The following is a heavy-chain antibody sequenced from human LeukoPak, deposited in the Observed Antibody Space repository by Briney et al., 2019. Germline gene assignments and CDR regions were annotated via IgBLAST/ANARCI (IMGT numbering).Heavy chain of an antibody. CDR1: GGSISSGGYY. Sequence: SETLSLTCTVSGGSISSGGYYWSWIRQHPGKGLEWIGYIYYSGSTYYNPSLKSRVTISVDTSKNQFSLKLSPVTAADTAVYYCARVRGGYYPTFDYWGQGTLVTVSS. CDR3: ARVRGGYYPTFDY. CDR2: IYYSGST. J-gene: IGHJ4*02. D-gene: IGHD3-22*01. V-gene: IGHV4-31*03.